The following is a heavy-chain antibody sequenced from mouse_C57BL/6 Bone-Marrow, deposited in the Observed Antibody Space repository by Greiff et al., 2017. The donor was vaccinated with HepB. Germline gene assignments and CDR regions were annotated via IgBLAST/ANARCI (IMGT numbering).Heavy chain of an antibody. CDR1: GYTFTSYW. CDR3: ASGPFIYYDYDGGDY. CDR2: IDPSDSYT. Sequence: QVQLQQPGAELVMPGASVKLSCKASGYTFTSYWMHWVKQRPGQGLEWIGEIDPSDSYTNYNQKFKGKSTLTVDKSSSTAYMQLSSLTSEDSAVYCGASGPFIYYDYDGGDYWGQGNTLTVSS. V-gene: IGHV1-69*01. J-gene: IGHJ2*01. D-gene: IGHD2-4*01.